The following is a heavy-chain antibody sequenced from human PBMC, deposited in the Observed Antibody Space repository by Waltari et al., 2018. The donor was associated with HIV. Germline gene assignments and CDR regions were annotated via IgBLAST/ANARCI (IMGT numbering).Heavy chain of an antibody. Sequence: DVQLVESGGGLVKPGGSLRLSCAVSGITFKNAWLSWVRQGPGKGPKWLGHIRSKSDGGTRDYAAPVRGRFTSSTDDLNNTMSLEMKSLKVEDTGVYYCTTFEMGSTRNYRGQGTLVTVSS. CDR3: TTFEMGSTRNY. D-gene: IGHD1-26*01. V-gene: IGHV3-15*01. J-gene: IGHJ4*02. CDR1: GITFKNAW. CDR2: IRSKSDGGTR.